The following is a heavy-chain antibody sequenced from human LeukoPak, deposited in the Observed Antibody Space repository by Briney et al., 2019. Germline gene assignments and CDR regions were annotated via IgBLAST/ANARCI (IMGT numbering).Heavy chain of an antibody. CDR1: GFTFSSYG. CDR2: IRYDGSNK. D-gene: IGHD3-3*01. V-gene: IGHV3-30*02. J-gene: IGHJ3*02. CDR3: AKVRYDFWSGALGAFDI. Sequence: GGSLRLSCAASGFTFSSYGMHWVRQAPGKGLEWVAFIRYDGSNKYYADSVKGRFTISRDNSKNTLYLQMNSLRAEDTAVYYCAKVRYDFWSGALGAFDIWGQGTMVTVSS.